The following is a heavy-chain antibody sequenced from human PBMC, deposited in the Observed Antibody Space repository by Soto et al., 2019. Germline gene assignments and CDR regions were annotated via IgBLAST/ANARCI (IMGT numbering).Heavy chain of an antibody. J-gene: IGHJ4*02. Sequence: SVKVSCKASGGTFSSYTISWVRQAPGQGLEWMGRIIPILGIANYAQKFQGRVTITADKSTSTAYMELSSLRSEDTAVYYCARDTRSVVTTNYFDYWGQGTLVTVSS. CDR1: GGTFSSYT. V-gene: IGHV1-69*04. CDR3: ARDTRSVVTTNYFDY. CDR2: IIPILGIA. D-gene: IGHD2-15*01.